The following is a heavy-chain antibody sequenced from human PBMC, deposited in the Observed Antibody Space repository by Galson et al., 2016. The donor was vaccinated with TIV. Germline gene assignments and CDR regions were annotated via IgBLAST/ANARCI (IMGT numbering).Heavy chain of an antibody. CDR2: IIPLFGTT. Sequence: SVKVSCKASGDTFNSYVFNWVRQAPGQGLEWMGGIIPLFGTTNYAQRFQGRVTITADESTSTAHMELNSLTSEDTAVYYCAKDRNKAFDSYYYYYGMDVWGQGTTVTVSS. J-gene: IGHJ6*02. CDR1: GDTFNSYV. V-gene: IGHV1-69*13. CDR3: AKDRNKAFDSYYYYYGMDV. D-gene: IGHD1-14*01.